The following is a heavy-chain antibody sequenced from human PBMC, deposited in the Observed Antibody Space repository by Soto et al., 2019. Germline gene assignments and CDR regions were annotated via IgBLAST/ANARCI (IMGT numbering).Heavy chain of an antibody. CDR2: INSDGSST. D-gene: IGHD3-22*01. J-gene: IGHJ4*02. CDR1: GFTFSKYW. CDR3: ARDVEVYYYDSSGYYNY. V-gene: IGHV3-74*01. Sequence: GGSLRLSCAASGFTFSKYWMHWVRQTPGKGLVWVSRINSDGSSTSYADSVKGRFTISRDNAKNTLYLQMNSLRAEDTAVYYCARDVEVYYYDSSGYYNYWGQGTLVTVSS.